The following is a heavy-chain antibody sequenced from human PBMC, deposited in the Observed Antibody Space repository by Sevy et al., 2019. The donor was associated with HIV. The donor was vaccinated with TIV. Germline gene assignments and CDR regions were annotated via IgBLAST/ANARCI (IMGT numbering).Heavy chain of an antibody. CDR1: GFTFSSYA. CDR2: ISGSGGST. CDR3: ARSRSNYADYYFDY. V-gene: IGHV3-23*01. D-gene: IGHD4-17*01. J-gene: IGHJ4*02. Sequence: GGSLRLSCAASGFTFSSYAMIWVRQAPGKGLEWVSAISGSGGSTYYADSVKGRFTISRDNAKNSLYLEIHTLRPEDTAVYYCARSRSNYADYYFDYWGQGTVVTVSS.